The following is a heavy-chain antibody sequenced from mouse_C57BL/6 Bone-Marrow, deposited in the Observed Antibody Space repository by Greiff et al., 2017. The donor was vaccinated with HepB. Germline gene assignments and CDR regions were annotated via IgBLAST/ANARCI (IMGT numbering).Heavy chain of an antibody. J-gene: IGHJ1*03. CDR3: ARPRDGYYPYFDV. CDR2: ISSGGSYT. CDR1: GFTFSSSG. Sequence: EVQLQESGGDLVKPGGSLKLSCAASGFTFSSSGMSWVRQTPDTRLEWVATISSGGSYTYYPDSVKGRFTISRDNAKNTLYLQMSSLKSEDTAMYYCARPRDGYYPYFDVWGTGTTVTVSS. D-gene: IGHD2-3*01. V-gene: IGHV5-6*01.